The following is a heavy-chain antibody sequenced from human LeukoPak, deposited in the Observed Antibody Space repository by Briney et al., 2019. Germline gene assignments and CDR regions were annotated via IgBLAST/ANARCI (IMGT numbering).Heavy chain of an antibody. CDR2: INPSGGST. CDR1: GYTFTSYY. Sequence: ASVKVSCKASGYTFTSYYMHWVRQAPGQGLEWMGIINPSGGSTSYAQKFQGRVTMTRDTSTSTVYMELSSLRSEDTAVYYCARDLRELPSKYYFDHWGQGTLVTVSS. J-gene: IGHJ4*02. V-gene: IGHV1-46*01. CDR3: ARDLRELPSKYYFDH. D-gene: IGHD1-26*01.